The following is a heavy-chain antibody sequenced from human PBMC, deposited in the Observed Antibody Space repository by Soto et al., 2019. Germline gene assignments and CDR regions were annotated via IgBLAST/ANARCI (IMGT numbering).Heavy chain of an antibody. CDR2: IIPVYGTV. J-gene: IGHJ4*02. CDR3: ARDGGVTGMTTSLAY. Sequence: QVQLVQSGTEVTKPGSSVQVSCKLSGGKFGHNGISWVRQVPGQGLEWLGGIIPVYGTVNYALKFLGKVSITEDKSTSTAYMELSGLRPEDTALYFCARDGGVTGMTTSLAYWGQGTLIHVSS. D-gene: IGHD5-18*01. CDR1: GGKFGHNG. V-gene: IGHV1-69*14.